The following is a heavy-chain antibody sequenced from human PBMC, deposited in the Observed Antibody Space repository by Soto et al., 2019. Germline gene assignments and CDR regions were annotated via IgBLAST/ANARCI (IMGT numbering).Heavy chain of an antibody. V-gene: IGHV3-33*01. CDR2: IWFDGNNN. CDR3: ARDSGTYYFDY. D-gene: IGHD1-26*01. CDR1: GFNFSSNV. J-gene: IGHJ4*02. Sequence: VGSLRLSCAASGFNFSSNVMHWVRQAPGKGLEWVAMIWFDGNNNYYADSVKGRFTISRDNSKNTLYLQMNSLRAEDTAAYYCARDSGTYYFDYWGPGTLVTVSS.